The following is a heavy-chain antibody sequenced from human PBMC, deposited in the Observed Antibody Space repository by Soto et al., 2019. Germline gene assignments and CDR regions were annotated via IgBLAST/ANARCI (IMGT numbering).Heavy chain of an antibody. CDR2: IYYSGST. Sequence: SETLSLTCTVSGGSISSGDYYWSWIRQPPGKGLEWIGYIYYSGSTYYNPSLKSRVTISVDTSKNQFSLKLSSVTAADTAVYYCARVGDYDFWSGYYYGMDVWGQGTTVTVSS. CDR3: ARVGDYDFWSGYYYGMDV. CDR1: GGSISSGDYY. V-gene: IGHV4-30-4*01. D-gene: IGHD3-3*01. J-gene: IGHJ6*02.